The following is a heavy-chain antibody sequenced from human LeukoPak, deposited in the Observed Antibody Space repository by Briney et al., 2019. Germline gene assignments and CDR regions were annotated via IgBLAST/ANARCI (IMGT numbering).Heavy chain of an antibody. Sequence: SETLSLTCTVSGGSISSYYWSWIRQPPGKGLEWIGYIYYSGSTNYNPSLKSRVTISVDTSKNQFSLKPSSVTAADTAVYYCARHFYYYGSGSYWGPGFDYWGQGTLVTVSS. CDR2: IYYSGST. CDR1: GGSISSYY. D-gene: IGHD3-10*01. V-gene: IGHV4-59*08. CDR3: ARHFYYYGSGSYWGPGFDY. J-gene: IGHJ4*02.